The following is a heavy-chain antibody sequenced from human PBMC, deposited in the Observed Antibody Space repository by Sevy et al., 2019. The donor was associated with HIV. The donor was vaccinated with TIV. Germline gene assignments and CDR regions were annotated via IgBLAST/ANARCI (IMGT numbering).Heavy chain of an antibody. J-gene: IGHJ3*02. CDR1: GFIFNKYW. D-gene: IGHD3-22*01. CDR2: INEDGSEK. Sequence: GGSLRLSCGASGFIFNKYWMTWVRQAPGKGLEWVANINEDGSEKNYVDSVKGRFTMSRDNTKNSVYLQMNTLRAEDTAVYFCARDITWYDNHKFFDGLDMWGQGTTVTVSS. CDR3: ARDITWYDNHKFFDGLDM. V-gene: IGHV3-7*01.